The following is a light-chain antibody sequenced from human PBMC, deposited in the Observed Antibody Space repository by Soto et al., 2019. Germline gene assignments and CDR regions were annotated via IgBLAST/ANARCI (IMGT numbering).Light chain of an antibody. Sequence: DILMTQSPATLSLSPGGRATLSCRASQSVSSNLAWYQRKPGQAPRLLIQRASTRATGIPARFSGSGSGTEFTLTISSLQSEDFAVYFCQQYNNWPGTFGQGTKV. V-gene: IGKV3-15*01. J-gene: IGKJ1*01. CDR2: RAS. CDR1: QSVSSN. CDR3: QQYNNWPGT.